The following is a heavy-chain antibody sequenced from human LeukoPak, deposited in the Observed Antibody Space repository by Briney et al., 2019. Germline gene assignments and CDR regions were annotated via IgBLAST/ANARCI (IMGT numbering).Heavy chain of an antibody. J-gene: IGHJ3*02. D-gene: IGHD6-6*01. Sequence: PTGGSLRLSCAASGFTFSSYEMNWVRQAPGKGLEWVSYISSSGSTIYYADSVKGRFTISRDNAKNSLYLQTNSLRAEDTAVYYCVTPTSPQDDAFDIWGQGTMVTVSS. V-gene: IGHV3-48*03. CDR3: VTPTSPQDDAFDI. CDR2: ISSSGSTI. CDR1: GFTFSSYE.